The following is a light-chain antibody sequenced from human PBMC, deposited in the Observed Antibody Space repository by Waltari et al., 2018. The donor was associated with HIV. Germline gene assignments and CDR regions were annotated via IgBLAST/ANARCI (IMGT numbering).Light chain of an antibody. CDR1: NIATKS. Sequence: SYVLTQAPSVSVAPGKTARITCDGNNIATKSVPWYKARPGQAPVLLIYYAVDRPSGIPERFSGANSGNAATLSISGVEDGDEADYFCQVWDSYNDHVVFGGGTKLTVL. V-gene: IGLV3-21*04. CDR2: YAV. J-gene: IGLJ3*02. CDR3: QVWDSYNDHVV.